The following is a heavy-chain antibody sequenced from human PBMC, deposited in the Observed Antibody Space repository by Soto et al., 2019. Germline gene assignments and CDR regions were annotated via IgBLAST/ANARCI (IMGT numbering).Heavy chain of an antibody. Sequence: GGSLRRSCLASGFSLSNSGMFWVRQAPGKGLEWISYISRSHSAIYYADSVKGRFTMSRDNAKTSIFLQMNSLTDEDRAVYYCATEGPNGYIPYYCETWGQGVPVSVSS. CDR3: ATEGPNGYIPYYCET. V-gene: IGHV3-48*02. D-gene: IGHD5-12*01. CDR1: GFSLSNSG. J-gene: IGHJ4*02. CDR2: ISRSHSAI.